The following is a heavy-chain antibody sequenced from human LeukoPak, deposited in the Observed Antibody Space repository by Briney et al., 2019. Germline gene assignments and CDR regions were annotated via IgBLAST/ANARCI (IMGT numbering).Heavy chain of an antibody. V-gene: IGHV1-2*06. J-gene: IGHJ5*02. D-gene: IGHD6-13*01. CDR2: INPNSGGT. CDR3: ARERIAAAGTFDP. Sequence: ASVKASCKASGYTFTGYYMHWVRQAPGQGLEWMGRINPNSGGTNYAQKFQGRVTMTRDTSISTAYMELSRLRSDDTAVYYCARERIAAAGTFDPWGQGTLVTVSS. CDR1: GYTFTGYY.